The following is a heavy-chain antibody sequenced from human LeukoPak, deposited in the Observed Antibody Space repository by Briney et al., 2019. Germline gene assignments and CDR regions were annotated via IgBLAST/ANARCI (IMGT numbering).Heavy chain of an antibody. J-gene: IGHJ4*02. Sequence: ASVKVSCKASGYTFTSYGISWVRQAPGQGLEWMGIINPSGGTTTYTQKFQGRVTMTRDMSTSTVYMELSRLRSEDTGVYYCAREGGDTRMVKFDSWGQGTLVTVSS. D-gene: IGHD5-18*01. CDR1: GYTFTSYG. V-gene: IGHV1-46*01. CDR2: INPSGGTT. CDR3: AREGGDTRMVKFDS.